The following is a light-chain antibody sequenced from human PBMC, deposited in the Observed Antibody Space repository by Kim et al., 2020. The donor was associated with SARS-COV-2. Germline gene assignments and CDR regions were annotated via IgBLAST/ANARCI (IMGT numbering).Light chain of an antibody. CDR1: SSDVGGYNN. J-gene: IGLJ1*01. CDR2: DVS. V-gene: IGLV2-14*03. CDR3: SSYTSSSTLYV. Sequence: TITISSTGTSSDVGGYNNVSWYQQHPGKAPKLMIYDVSNRPSGVSNRFSGSKSGNTASLTISGLQAEDEADYYCSSYTSSSTLYVFGTGTKVTVL.